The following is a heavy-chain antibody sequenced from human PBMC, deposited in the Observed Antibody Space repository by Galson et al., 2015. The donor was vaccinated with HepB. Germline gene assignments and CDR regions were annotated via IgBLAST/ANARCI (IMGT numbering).Heavy chain of an antibody. CDR1: GFTFSSYG. V-gene: IGHV3-30*18. CDR2: ISYDGSNK. CDR3: AKSSLVVYARGGFDY. Sequence: SLRLSCAASGFTFSSYGMHWVRQAPGKGLEWVAVISYDGSNKYYADSVKGRFTISRDNSKNTLYLQMNSLRAEDTAVYYCAKSSLVVYARGGFDYWGQGTLVTVSS. J-gene: IGHJ4*02. D-gene: IGHD2-8*02.